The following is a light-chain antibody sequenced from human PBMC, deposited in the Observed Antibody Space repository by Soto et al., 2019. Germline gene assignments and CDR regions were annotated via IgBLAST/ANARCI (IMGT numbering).Light chain of an antibody. V-gene: IGKV1-5*01. CDR3: QSYNSYLWT. CDR2: DAS. Sequence: DIPMTQSPTTLSASVGDRVTITCRAGQSISSWLAWYQQKPGKAPKLLIYDASSLESGVPSRFSGSGSGTEFTLTISSLQPDDFATYYCQSYNSYLWTFGQGTKVEI. CDR1: QSISSW. J-gene: IGKJ1*01.